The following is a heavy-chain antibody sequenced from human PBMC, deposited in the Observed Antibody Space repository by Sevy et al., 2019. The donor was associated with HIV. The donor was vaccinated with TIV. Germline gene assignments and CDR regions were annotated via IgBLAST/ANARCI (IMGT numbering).Heavy chain of an antibody. V-gene: IGHV3-30*18. J-gene: IGHJ2*01. Sequence: GGSLRLSCAASGFTFSSYGMHWVRQAPGKGLEWVAVISYDGSNKYYADSVKGRFTISRDNSKNTLYLQMNSLRAEDTAVYYCAKAPSVTVTTYVHWYFDLWGRGTLVTVSS. CDR3: AKAPSVTVTTYVHWYFDL. CDR1: GFTFSSYG. D-gene: IGHD4-17*01. CDR2: ISYDGSNK.